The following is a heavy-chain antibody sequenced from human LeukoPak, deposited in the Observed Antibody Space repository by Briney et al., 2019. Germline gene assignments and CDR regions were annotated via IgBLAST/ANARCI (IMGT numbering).Heavy chain of an antibody. CDR2: VNSGGSST. Sequence: GGSLRLSCAASQFTFSNYDMSWVRQAPGRGLESVSVVNSGGSSTSYADSVKGRFTISRDNSENTVYLQMNSLRAEDTAVYYCAKRGSGRYFDYWGQGTLVTVSS. V-gene: IGHV3-23*03. CDR1: QFTFSNYD. J-gene: IGHJ4*02. D-gene: IGHD5-12*01. CDR3: AKRGSGRYFDY.